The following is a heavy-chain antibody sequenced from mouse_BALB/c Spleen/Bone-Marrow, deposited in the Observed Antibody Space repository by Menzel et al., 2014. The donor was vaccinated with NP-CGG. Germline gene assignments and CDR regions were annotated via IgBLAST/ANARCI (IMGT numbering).Heavy chain of an antibody. CDR2: IWAGGST. D-gene: IGHD3-1*01. V-gene: IGHV2-9*02. CDR1: GFSLTSFG. Sequence: QVQLKESGPGLVAPSQSLSITCTVSGFSLTSFGVHWVRQPPGKGLEWLGVIWAGGSTNYNSALMSRLSISKDNSQSQVFLEMNSLQTGDSAIYYCARAGSGFFDFWGQGTTLIVSS. J-gene: IGHJ2*01. CDR3: ARAGSGFFDF.